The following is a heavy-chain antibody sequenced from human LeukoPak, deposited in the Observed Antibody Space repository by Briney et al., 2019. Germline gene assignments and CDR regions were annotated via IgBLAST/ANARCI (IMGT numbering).Heavy chain of an antibody. CDR1: LVSFSVYY. Sequence: SETLSPTSALYLVSFSVYYCGGGRQPPGKGLEWIGEINHSGSTNYNPSLKSRVTISVDTSKNQFSLKLSSVTAADTAVYYCERLSVLRSCAWSAYYLDNWGQGTLVTVSS. D-gene: IGHD3-9*01. CDR3: ERLSVLRSCAWSAYYLDN. J-gene: IGHJ4*02. V-gene: IGHV4-34*01. CDR2: INHSGST.